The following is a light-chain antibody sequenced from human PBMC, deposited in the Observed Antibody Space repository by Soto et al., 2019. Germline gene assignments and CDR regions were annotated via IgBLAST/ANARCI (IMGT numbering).Light chain of an antibody. CDR1: QSVNSN. V-gene: IGKV3-15*01. CDR3: QQYNNWWT. Sequence: EIVMTQSPATLSVSPGERATLSCRASQSVNSNLAWYQQKPGQAPRLLIYGASTRATGIPARFSGSGSGTEFTLIISSLQSEDFAVYYCQQYNNWWTFGQGTKVEIK. CDR2: GAS. J-gene: IGKJ1*01.